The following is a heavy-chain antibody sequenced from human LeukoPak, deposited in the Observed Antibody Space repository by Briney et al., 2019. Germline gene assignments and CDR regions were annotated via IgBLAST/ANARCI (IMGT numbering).Heavy chain of an antibody. CDR2: IYSGGST. D-gene: IGHD6-19*01. V-gene: IGHV3-66*01. CDR1: GFTVSSNY. CDR3: ARDSSGWYASPSFDY. Sequence: GGSLRLSCAASGFTVSSNYMSWVRQAPGKGLEWVSVIYSGGSTYYADSVKGRFTISRDNSKNTLYLQMNSLRAEDTAVYYCARDSSGWYASPSFDYWGQGTLVTVSS. J-gene: IGHJ4*02.